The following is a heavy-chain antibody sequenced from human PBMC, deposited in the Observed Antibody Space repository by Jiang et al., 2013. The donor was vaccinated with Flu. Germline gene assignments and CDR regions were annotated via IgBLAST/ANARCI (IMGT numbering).Heavy chain of an antibody. Sequence: VQLLESGGGLVQPGGSLRLSCAASGFPFGSHAMSWVRQAPGKGLEWVSTISGTGGKTYYADSVKGRFTFSRDNSKNTLYLQMNSLTAEDTAMYYCAKGDLYSSGRTFDYWGQGTLVTVSS. CDR3: AKGDLYSSGRTFDY. V-gene: IGHV3-23*01. CDR2: ISGTGGKT. D-gene: IGHD6-19*01. J-gene: IGHJ4*02. CDR1: GFPFGSHA.